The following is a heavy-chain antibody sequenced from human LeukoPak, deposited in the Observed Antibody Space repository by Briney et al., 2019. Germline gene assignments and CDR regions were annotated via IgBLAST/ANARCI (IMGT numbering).Heavy chain of an antibody. CDR1: GYTFTSYY. D-gene: IGHD1-26*01. J-gene: IGHJ4*02. V-gene: IGHV1-46*01. CDR2: INPSGGST. Sequence: ASVKVSCTTSGYTFTSYYMHWVRQAPGQGLEWMGIINPSGGSTSYAQKFQGRVTMTRDTSTSTDYMELSSLRSEDTAVYYCARDFVVGARYAFDYWGQGTLVTVSS. CDR3: ARDFVVGARYAFDY.